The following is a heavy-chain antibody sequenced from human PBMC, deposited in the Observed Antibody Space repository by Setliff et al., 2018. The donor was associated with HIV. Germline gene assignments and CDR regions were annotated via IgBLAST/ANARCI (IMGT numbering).Heavy chain of an antibody. V-gene: IGHV1-69*05. D-gene: IGHD3-22*01. CDR1: GGTFSSYA. Sequence: SVKVSCKASGGTFSSYAISWVRQAPGQGLEWMGGIIPIFGTANYAQKFQGRVTITTNESTSTAYMELSSLRSEDTAVYYCARDYYDSSGYIFFPGLPDYWGQGTLVTVSS. CDR2: IIPIFGTA. J-gene: IGHJ4*02. CDR3: ARDYYDSSGYIFFPGLPDY.